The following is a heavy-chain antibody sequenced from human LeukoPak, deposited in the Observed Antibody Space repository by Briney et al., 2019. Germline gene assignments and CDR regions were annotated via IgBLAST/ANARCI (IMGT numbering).Heavy chain of an antibody. V-gene: IGHV1-18*01. CDR1: GYTFTTFD. CDR3: ARARSGAVARNYNWFDP. Sequence: ASVKVSCKASGYTFTTFDICWVRQAPGQGLEWMGWISTYNGNTNYAQNLQGRVTMTTDTSTSTAYMELRSLTSDDTAVYYCARARSGAVARNYNWFDPWGQGTLVTVSS. D-gene: IGHD6-19*01. J-gene: IGHJ5*02. CDR2: ISTYNGNT.